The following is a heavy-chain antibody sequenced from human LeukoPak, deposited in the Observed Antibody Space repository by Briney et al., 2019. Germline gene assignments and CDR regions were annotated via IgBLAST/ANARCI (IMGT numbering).Heavy chain of an antibody. CDR1: GFTFSIYA. CDR2: IGTAGDT. J-gene: IGHJ6*02. CDR3: ARAGNIAVAGHYYYYGMDV. V-gene: IGHV3-13*01. D-gene: IGHD6-19*01. Sequence: PGGSLRLSCAASGFTFSIYAMNWVRQAPGKGLEWVSTIGTAGDTYYPGSVKGRFTISRENAKNSLYLQMNSLRAGDTAVYYCARAGNIAVAGHYYYYGMDVWGQGTTVTVSS.